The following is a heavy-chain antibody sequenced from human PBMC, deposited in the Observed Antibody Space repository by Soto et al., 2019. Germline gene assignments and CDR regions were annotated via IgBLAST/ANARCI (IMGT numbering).Heavy chain of an antibody. CDR1: GYSLTSYC. V-gene: IGHV5-10-1*01. Sequence: RWESLKISWKGSGYSLTSYCISWVRQMPGKGLEWMGRIDPSDSYTNYIPSFQGHVTIPATKSISTAFLQWSSLKASDTAMYYCARLHDYSKWFDPWGQGTLVTVSS. CDR3: ARLHDYSKWFDP. D-gene: IGHD4-4*01. CDR2: IDPSDSYT. J-gene: IGHJ5*02.